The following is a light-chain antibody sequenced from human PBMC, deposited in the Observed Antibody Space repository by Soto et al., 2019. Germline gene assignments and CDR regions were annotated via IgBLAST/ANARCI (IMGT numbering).Light chain of an antibody. V-gene: IGLV2-14*01. J-gene: IGLJ1*01. CDR2: EVS. Sequence: QSALTQPASVSGSPGQSITISCTGTSSDVGGYNYVSWYQQHPGKAPKLMLYEVSNRPSGVSNRFSCSKSGNTASLTISGLQAEDEADYYCSSYTSSSIDYVFGAGTKVTVL. CDR3: SSYTSSSIDYV. CDR1: SSDVGGYNY.